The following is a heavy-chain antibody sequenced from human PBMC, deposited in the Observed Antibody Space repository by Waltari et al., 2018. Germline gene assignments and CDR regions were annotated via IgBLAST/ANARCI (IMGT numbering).Heavy chain of an antibody. V-gene: IGHV4-39*01. CDR3: ARHPAMTIMLWYFDL. D-gene: IGHD2-8*01. J-gene: IGHJ2*01. Sequence: QLQLQESGPGLVKPSQTLSLTCTVSGCSISSSSYYWGWIRQPPGKGLEWIGSIHDRGSTYYNPSLKSRVTISVDTSKNQFSLKLSSVTAADTAVYYCARHPAMTIMLWYFDLWGRGTLVTVSS. CDR1: GCSISSSSYY. CDR2: IHDRGST.